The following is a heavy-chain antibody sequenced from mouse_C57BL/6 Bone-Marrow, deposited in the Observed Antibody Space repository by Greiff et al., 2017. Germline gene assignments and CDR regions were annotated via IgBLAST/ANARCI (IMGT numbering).Heavy chain of an antibody. J-gene: IGHJ2*01. CDR1: GYTFTDYY. CDR3: ARSGSNLWDREFVIDY. Sequence: VQLVESGPELVKPGASVKISCKASGYTFTDYYINWVKQRPGQGLEWIGWIFPGSGSTYYNEKFKGKATLTVDKSSSTAYMLLSSLTSEDSAVYFCARSGSNLWDREFVIDYWGQGTTLTVSS. D-gene: IGHD3-3*01. V-gene: IGHV1-75*01. CDR2: IFPGSGST.